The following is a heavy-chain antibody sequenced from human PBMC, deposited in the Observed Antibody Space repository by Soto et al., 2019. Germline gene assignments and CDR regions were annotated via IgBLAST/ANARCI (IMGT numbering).Heavy chain of an antibody. CDR1: GGSISSSSYS. J-gene: IGHJ4*02. V-gene: IGHV4-30-2*06. CDR2: IYYSGKT. D-gene: IGHD3-16*01. CDR3: ARGPPFH. Sequence: SETLSLTCAVSGGSISSSSYSWSWIRQSPGKRKEWIGTIYYSGKTYYNPSLQSRVTISVDRSKNHFYLKLTFVPAADTAGYYGARGPPFHWGQGTLVTVSS.